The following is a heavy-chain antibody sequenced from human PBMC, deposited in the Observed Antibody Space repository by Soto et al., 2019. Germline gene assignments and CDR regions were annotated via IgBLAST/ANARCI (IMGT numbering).Heavy chain of an antibody. V-gene: IGHV1-18*01. CDR1: GYTFTSYG. D-gene: IGHD3-3*01. CDR2: ISAYNGNT. Sequence: ASVKVSCKASGYTFTSYGISWVRQAPGQGLEWMGWISAYNGNTNYAQKLQGRVTMTTDTSTSTAYMELRSLRSDDTAVYYCARDPVRFLGSLLLSGDYYGMDVWGQGTTVTVSS. J-gene: IGHJ6*02. CDR3: ARDPVRFLGSLLLSGDYYGMDV.